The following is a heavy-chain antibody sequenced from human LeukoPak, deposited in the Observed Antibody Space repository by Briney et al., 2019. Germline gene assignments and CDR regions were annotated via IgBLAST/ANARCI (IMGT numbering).Heavy chain of an antibody. Sequence: GGSLRLSCAASGFTFSSYWMSWARQAPGKGLEWVANIKQDGSEKYYVDSVKGRFTISRDNAKNSLYLQMNSLRAEDTAVYYCARDLATDSSGYYYAFGAFDIWGQGTMVTVSS. V-gene: IGHV3-7*04. CDR2: IKQDGSEK. CDR3: ARDLATDSSGYYYAFGAFDI. CDR1: GFTFSSYW. D-gene: IGHD3-22*01. J-gene: IGHJ3*02.